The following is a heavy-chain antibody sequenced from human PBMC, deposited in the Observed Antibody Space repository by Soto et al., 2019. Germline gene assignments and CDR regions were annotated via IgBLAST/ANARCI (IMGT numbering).Heavy chain of an antibody. D-gene: IGHD3-22*01. CDR3: ASPQPRYYKDGRVSPMMAFDM. J-gene: IGHJ3*02. Sequence: PGESLKISCKGSGYSFTSYWIGWVRQMPGKGLEWMGIIYPGDSDTRYSPSFQGQVTISADKSISTAYLQWSSLKASDTAMYYCASPQPRYYKDGRVSPMMAFDMGGKGKMFT. CDR1: GYSFTSYW. CDR2: IYPGDSDT. V-gene: IGHV5-51*01.